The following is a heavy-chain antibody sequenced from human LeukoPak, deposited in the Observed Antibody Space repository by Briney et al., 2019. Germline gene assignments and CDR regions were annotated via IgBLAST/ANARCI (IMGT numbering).Heavy chain of an antibody. Sequence: ASVKVSCKASGGTFSSYAISWVRQAPGQGLEWMGGIIPIFGTANYAQKFQGRVTITADESTSTAYMELSSLRSEDTAVYYCARSTGVVITTSPAKYYFDYWGQGTLVTVSS. CDR3: ARSTGVVITTSPAKYYFDY. J-gene: IGHJ4*02. CDR1: GGTFSSYA. V-gene: IGHV1-69*13. D-gene: IGHD3-22*01. CDR2: IIPIFGTA.